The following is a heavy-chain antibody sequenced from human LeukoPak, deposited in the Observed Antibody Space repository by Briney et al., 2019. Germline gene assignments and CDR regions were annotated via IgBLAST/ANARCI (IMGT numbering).Heavy chain of an antibody. J-gene: IGHJ2*01. Sequence: GGSLRLSCAASGFTVSSSYMSWVRQAPGKGLEWVSVIYSGGSTYYADSVKGRFAISRDNSQNTLYLQMNSLRAEDTAVYYCARGSHYDSSGFTLFDLWGRGTLVTVSS. D-gene: IGHD3-22*01. V-gene: IGHV3-66*01. CDR3: ARGSHYDSSGFTLFDL. CDR2: IYSGGST. CDR1: GFTVSSSY.